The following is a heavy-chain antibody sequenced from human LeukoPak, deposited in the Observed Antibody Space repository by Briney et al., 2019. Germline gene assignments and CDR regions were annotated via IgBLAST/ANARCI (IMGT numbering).Heavy chain of an antibody. J-gene: IGHJ4*02. V-gene: IGHV4-61*02. Sequence: SETLSLTCTVSGGSISSGSYYWSWIRQPAGKGLEWIGRIYASGSTNYNPSLKSRVTMSVDTSKKQFSLKLSSVTASDTAVYYCARSLMYYDIWAGYSPQNLDYWGQGTLVTVSS. CDR2: IYASGST. D-gene: IGHD3-9*01. CDR1: GGSISSGSYY. CDR3: ARSLMYYDIWAGYSPQNLDY.